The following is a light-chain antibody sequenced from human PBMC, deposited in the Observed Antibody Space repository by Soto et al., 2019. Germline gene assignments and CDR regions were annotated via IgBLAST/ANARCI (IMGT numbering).Light chain of an antibody. CDR1: QSVSSY. CDR3: QQRSNWT. V-gene: IGKV3-11*01. CDR2: EAS. J-gene: IGKJ1*01. Sequence: IVLTRSPATLSLSPGERATLSCRASQSVSSYLAWYQQKPGQAPRLLIYEASNRATGIPARFSGSGSGTDFTLTISSLEPEDFAVYCCQQRSNWTFGPGTKVDIK.